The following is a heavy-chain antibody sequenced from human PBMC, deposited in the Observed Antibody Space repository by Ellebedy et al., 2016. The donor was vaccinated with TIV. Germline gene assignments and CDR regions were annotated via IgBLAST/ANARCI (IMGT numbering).Heavy chain of an antibody. Sequence: GESLKISXVASGFTFSSYWMSWVRQAPGKGLEWVANIKQDGSEKYYVDSVKGRFTISRDNAKNSLYLQMNSLRAEDTAVYYCAREIGGGGSAWGQGTLVTVSS. V-gene: IGHV3-7*01. D-gene: IGHD2-15*01. J-gene: IGHJ5*02. CDR3: AREIGGGGSA. CDR2: IKQDGSEK. CDR1: GFTFSSYW.